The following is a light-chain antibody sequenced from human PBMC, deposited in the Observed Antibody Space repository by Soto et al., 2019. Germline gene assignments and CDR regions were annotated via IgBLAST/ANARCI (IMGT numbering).Light chain of an antibody. CDR1: QSVSSSY. V-gene: IGKV3D-20*02. Sequence: EIVLPPSPCTLSLAPGERAPLSCRASQSVSSSYLAWYQQKPGQAPRLLIYGAFNRATGIPARFSGSGSGTDFTLTISSLEPEDSAVYYCQQHNQWPITFGQGTRLEIK. CDR2: GAF. CDR3: QQHNQWPIT. J-gene: IGKJ5*01.